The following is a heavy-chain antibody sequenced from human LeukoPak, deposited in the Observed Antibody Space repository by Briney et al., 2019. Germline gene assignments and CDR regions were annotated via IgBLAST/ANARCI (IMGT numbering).Heavy chain of an antibody. CDR1: GDIFSSYA. D-gene: IGHD3-3*01. Sequence: SVKVSCKAWGDIFSSYAISWVRQAPGQGLEWMGGIIPIFGTANYAQKFQGRVTITADESTSTAYMELSSLRSEDTAVYYCARDSITIFGVVTPRRFYFDYWGQGTLVTVSS. V-gene: IGHV1-69*01. CDR2: IIPIFGTA. J-gene: IGHJ4*02. CDR3: ARDSITIFGVVTPRRFYFDY.